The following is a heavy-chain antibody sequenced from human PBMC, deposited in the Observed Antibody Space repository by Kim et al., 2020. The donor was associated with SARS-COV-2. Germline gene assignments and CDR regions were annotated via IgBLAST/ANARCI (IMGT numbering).Heavy chain of an antibody. V-gene: IGHV1-2*02. J-gene: IGHJ5*02. CDR3: ARDRGWFDP. Sequence: GGTNYAQKLQGRVTMTRETSISTAYMELSRLRSDDTAVYYCARDRGWFDPWGQGTLVTVSS. CDR2: GGT. D-gene: IGHD3-10*01.